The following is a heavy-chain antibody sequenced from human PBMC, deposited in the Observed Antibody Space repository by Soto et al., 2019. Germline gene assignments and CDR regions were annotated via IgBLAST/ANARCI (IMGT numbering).Heavy chain of an antibody. CDR1: GFTFSSYG. CDR3: AKDRDSSGWFSGYYYGVDV. Sequence: QVQLVESGGGVVQPGRSLRLSCAGSGFTFSSYGMHWVRQAPGKGLEWVALISYDGSNKYYADSVKGRFTISRDNSKNTLSLQVSSLRPEDTAVYYCAKDRDSSGWFSGYYYGVDVWGQGTTVTVSS. J-gene: IGHJ6*02. CDR2: ISYDGSNK. V-gene: IGHV3-30*18. D-gene: IGHD6-19*01.